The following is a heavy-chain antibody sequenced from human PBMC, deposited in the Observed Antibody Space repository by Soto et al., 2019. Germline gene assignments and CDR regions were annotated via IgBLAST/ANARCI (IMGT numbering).Heavy chain of an antibody. CDR2: AGTSRKYI. CDR3: VRDRDWAFDI. J-gene: IGHJ3*02. Sequence: GGSLRLSCAASGYALRDYSMNWVRQAPGKGLEWVSYAGTSRKYIFYADSVRGRFTISRDDARNSVYLQLNSLRDEDTAVYYCVRDRDWAFDIWGQGTMVTVSS. D-gene: IGHD3-9*01. CDR1: GYALRDYS. V-gene: IGHV3-21*06.